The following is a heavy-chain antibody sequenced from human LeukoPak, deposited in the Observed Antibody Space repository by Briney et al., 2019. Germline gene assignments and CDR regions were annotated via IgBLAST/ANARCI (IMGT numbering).Heavy chain of an antibody. J-gene: IGHJ5*02. CDR3: ARVPVAGFNWFDP. Sequence: ASVKVYCKASGYTFSSYAIHWVRQAAGQRLSWMGWINAGNGNTKYSQKFQGRVSITRDTSANTAYMELSSLRSEDTAVYYCARVPVAGFNWFDPWGQGTLVTVSS. CDR2: INAGNGNT. D-gene: IGHD6-19*01. V-gene: IGHV1-3*01. CDR1: GYTFSSYA.